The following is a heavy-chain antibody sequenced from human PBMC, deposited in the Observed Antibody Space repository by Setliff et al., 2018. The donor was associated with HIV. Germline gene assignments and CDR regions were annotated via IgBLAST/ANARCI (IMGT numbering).Heavy chain of an antibody. CDR3: ARGLGNFVPDLIGYFDY. CDR1: GGTFSSYA. J-gene: IGHJ4*02. Sequence: GASVKVSCKASGGTFSSYAISWVRQAPGQGLEWMGGIIPILGPANYAQKFQGGVTITAGEYTTTSYMELRNLRSEDTAIYYCARGLGNFVPDLIGYFDYWGQGTLVTVSS. V-gene: IGHV1-69*13. D-gene: IGHD3-3*02. CDR2: IIPILGPA.